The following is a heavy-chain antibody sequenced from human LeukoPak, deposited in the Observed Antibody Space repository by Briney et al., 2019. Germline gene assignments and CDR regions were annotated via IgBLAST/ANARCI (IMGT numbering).Heavy chain of an antibody. D-gene: IGHD3-22*01. CDR1: GGTSSSYA. Sequence: GASVKVSCKASGGTSSSYAISWVRQAPGQGLEWMGGIIPIFGTANYAQKFQGRVTITADKSTSTAYMELSSLRSEDTAVYYCAKFSTYYYDSSGYQEAFDIWGQGTMVTVSS. V-gene: IGHV1-69*06. CDR2: IIPIFGTA. J-gene: IGHJ3*02. CDR3: AKFSTYYYDSSGYQEAFDI.